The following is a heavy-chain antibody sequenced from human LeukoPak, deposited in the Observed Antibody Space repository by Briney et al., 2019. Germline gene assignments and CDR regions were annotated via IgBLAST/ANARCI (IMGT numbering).Heavy chain of an antibody. CDR3: ARGPRSSFLNY. CDR1: GGSFSGYY. Sequence: SETLSLTCAVYGGSFSGYYWSWIRQPPGKGLEWIGEINHSGSTNYNPSLKSRVTISVDTSKNQFSLKLSSVTAADTAVYYCARGPRSSFLNYWGQGTLVTASS. V-gene: IGHV4-34*01. D-gene: IGHD6-6*01. CDR2: INHSGST. J-gene: IGHJ4*02.